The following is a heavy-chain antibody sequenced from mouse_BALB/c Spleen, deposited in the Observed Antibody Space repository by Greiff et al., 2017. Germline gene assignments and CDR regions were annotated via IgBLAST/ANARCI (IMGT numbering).Heavy chain of an antibody. V-gene: IGHV3-6*02. CDR1: GYSITSGYY. CDR3: ARGDPSFAY. CDR2: ISYDGSN. J-gene: IGHJ3*01. Sequence: VQLQQSGPGLVKPSQSLSLTCSVTGYSITSGYYWNWIRQFPGNKLEWMGYISYDGSNNYNPSLKNRISITRDTSKNQFFLKLNSVTTEDTATYYCARGDPSFAYWGQGTLVTVSA.